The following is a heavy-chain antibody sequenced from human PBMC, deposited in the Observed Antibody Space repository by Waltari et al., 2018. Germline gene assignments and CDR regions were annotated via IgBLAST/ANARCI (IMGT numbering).Heavy chain of an antibody. CDR1: GGTFSSYA. CDR3: ASAIVIAAAGRGFAFDI. D-gene: IGHD6-13*01. V-gene: IGHV1-69*13. J-gene: IGHJ3*02. CDR2: IIPILGTA. Sequence: QVQLVQSGAEVKKPGSSVKVSCKASGGTFSSYAISWVRQAPGQGLEWMGGIIPILGTANYAQKVQGRVTITADESTSTAYMELSSLRSEDTAVYYCASAIVIAAAGRGFAFDIWGQGTMVTVSS.